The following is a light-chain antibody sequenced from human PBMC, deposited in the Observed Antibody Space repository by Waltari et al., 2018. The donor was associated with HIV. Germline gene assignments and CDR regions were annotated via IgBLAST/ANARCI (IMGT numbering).Light chain of an antibody. CDR2: VFL. CDR1: PGVPTQS. J-gene: IGKJ5*01. V-gene: IGKV3D-20*01. Sequence: EIVLTQSPVTLSLSPGETATLSCGASPGVPTQSLAWYHLSPGLPHRPFIYVFLYRADGIPAKFRGSRAGADFTLTISGLEPEDFGLDFCQHFGGSPPVTFGRGTRVEI. CDR3: QHFGGSPPVT.